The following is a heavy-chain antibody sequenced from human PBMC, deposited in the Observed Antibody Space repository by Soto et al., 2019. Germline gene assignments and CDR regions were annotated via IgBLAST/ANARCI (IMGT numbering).Heavy chain of an antibody. CDR1: GYSFTSYW. V-gene: IGHV5-10-1*01. J-gene: IGHJ5*02. Sequence: GASLKISCKGSGYSFTSYWISWVRQMPGKGLEWMGRIDPSDSYTNSSPSFQGHVTISADKSISTANLQWSSLKASDTAMYYCASSMVRGGVFGWFDPWGQGTLVTVSS. D-gene: IGHD3-10*01. CDR2: IDPSDSYT. CDR3: ASSMVRGGVFGWFDP.